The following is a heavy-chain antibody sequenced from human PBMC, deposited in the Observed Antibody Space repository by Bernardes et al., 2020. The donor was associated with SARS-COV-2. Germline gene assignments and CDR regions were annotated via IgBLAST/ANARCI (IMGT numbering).Heavy chain of an antibody. V-gene: IGHV3-33*01. D-gene: IGHD3-22*01. CDR3: AREGLRDGSGYYYYFDY. CDR2: IWPAGSDK. CDR1: GFTFSSYA. J-gene: IGHJ4*02. Sequence: GRSLRPSCAASGFTFSSYAMHRVRQAPGKGLEWVAVIWPAGSDKYYVNSVKGRFTISRDNAKNTLYLQMNSLRAEDTAVYYCAREGLRDGSGYYYYFDYWGQGTLVTVSS.